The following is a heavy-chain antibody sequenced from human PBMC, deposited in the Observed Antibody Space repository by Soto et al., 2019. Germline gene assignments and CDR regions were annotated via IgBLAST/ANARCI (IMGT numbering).Heavy chain of an antibody. CDR2: ISAYNGNT. Sequence: ASVKVSCKASGGTFSSYAIIWVRQAPGQGLEWMGWISAYNGNTNYAQKHQGRVTVTTDTSTSTAYMELRSLRSDDTAVCYCARDGYCSGGSCYGNNFDHWGQGTLVTVSS. V-gene: IGHV1-18*01. D-gene: IGHD2-15*01. CDR3: ARDGYCSGGSCYGNNFDH. CDR1: GGTFSSYA. J-gene: IGHJ4*02.